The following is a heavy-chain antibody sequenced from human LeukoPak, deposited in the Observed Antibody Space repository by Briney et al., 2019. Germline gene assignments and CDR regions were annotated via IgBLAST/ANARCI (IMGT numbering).Heavy chain of an antibody. J-gene: IGHJ4*02. D-gene: IGHD3-10*01. CDR1: GFTFSGSA. V-gene: IGHV3-73*01. CDR2: IRSTANGYAT. CDR3: TGNYYGSGSYADFDY. Sequence: GGSLRPSCAASGFTFSGSALHWVRQASGKGLEWVGRIRSTANGYATAYAASVKGRFTISRDDSKNTAYLQMDSLKTEDTAVYYCTGNYYGSGSYADFDYWGQGTLVTVSS.